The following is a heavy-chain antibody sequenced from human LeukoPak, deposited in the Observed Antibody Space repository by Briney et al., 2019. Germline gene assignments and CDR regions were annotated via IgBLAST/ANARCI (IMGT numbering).Heavy chain of an antibody. CDR3: AGARESMATAGSYFDY. CDR1: GGSISSGDYS. V-gene: IGHV4-30-2*01. D-gene: IGHD6-13*01. Sequence: SQTLSLTCAVSGGSISSGDYSWSWIRQPPGSGLEWIGYIWHSGHTNYNPPLRSRVTISLARSNSQFSLRLSSVTAADTAVYYCAGARESMATAGSYFDYWGQGTLVTVSS. J-gene: IGHJ4*02. CDR2: IWHSGHT.